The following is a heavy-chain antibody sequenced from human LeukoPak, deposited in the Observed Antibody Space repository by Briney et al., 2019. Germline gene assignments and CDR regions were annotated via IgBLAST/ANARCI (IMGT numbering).Heavy chain of an antibody. J-gene: IGHJ4*02. CDR2: ISSSGSTI. V-gene: IGHV3-48*03. Sequence: GGSLRLSCAASGFTFSSYEMNWVRQAPGKGLEWVSYISSSGSTIYYADPVKGRFTISRDNAKNSLYLQMNSLRVEDTAVYYCAGGSGWLIDYWGQGTLVTVSS. CDR1: GFTFSSYE. CDR3: AGGSGWLIDY. D-gene: IGHD5-12*01.